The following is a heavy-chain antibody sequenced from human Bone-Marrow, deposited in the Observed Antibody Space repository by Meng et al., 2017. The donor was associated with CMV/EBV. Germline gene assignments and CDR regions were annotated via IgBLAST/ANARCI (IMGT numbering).Heavy chain of an antibody. V-gene: IGHV4-34*01. CDR3: ARAMTSIAAATFDP. CDR2: INHSGST. J-gene: IGHJ5*02. D-gene: IGHD6-13*01. Sequence: SETLSLTCAVYGGSFSGYYWSWIRQPPGKGLEWIGEINHSGSTNYNPSLKGRVTISVDTSKNQFSLKLSSVTAADTAVYYCARAMTSIAAATFDPWGQGTLVTVSS. CDR1: GGSFSGYY.